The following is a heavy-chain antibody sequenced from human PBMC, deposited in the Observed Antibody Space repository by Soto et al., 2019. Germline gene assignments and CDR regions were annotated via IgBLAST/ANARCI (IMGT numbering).Heavy chain of an antibody. J-gene: IGHJ4*02. CDR1: GFTFSIYA. D-gene: IGHD6-13*01. CDR3: AKRFISEQLVRYYFDY. V-gene: IGHV3-30*18. Sequence: PGGSLRLSCAASGFTFSIYAIHWVRQAPGKGLEWVAVISYDGNNKYYTDSVKGRFTISRDNSKNTLYLQMNSLRAEDTAVYYCAKRFISEQLVRYYFDYWGQGTLVTVSS. CDR2: ISYDGNNK.